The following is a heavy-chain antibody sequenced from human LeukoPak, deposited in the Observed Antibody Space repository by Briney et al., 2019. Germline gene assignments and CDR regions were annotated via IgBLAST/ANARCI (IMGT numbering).Heavy chain of an antibody. J-gene: IGHJ5*02. V-gene: IGHV3-48*02. CDR3: ARHLSPLWFGVNWFDP. D-gene: IGHD3-10*01. CDR1: EFTFSIYS. CDR2: ISSSSSTI. Sequence: VGSLRLSCAPSEFTFSIYSMNWVRQAPGKGLEWVSYISSSSSTIYYADSVKGRFTMSRDNAKNSLYLQMNGLRDEDTAVYYCARHLSPLWFGVNWFDPWGQGTLVTVSS.